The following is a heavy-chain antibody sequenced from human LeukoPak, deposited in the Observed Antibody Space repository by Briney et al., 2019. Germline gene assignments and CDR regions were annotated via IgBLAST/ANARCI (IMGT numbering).Heavy chain of an antibody. CDR2: ISSSGSTI. J-gene: IGHJ6*02. V-gene: IGHV3-11*01. CDR3: ARFCSGGSCYLPALYGMDV. D-gene: IGHD2-15*01. Sequence: GGSLRLSCAASGFTFSDYYMSWIRQAPGKGLEWVSYISSSGSTIYYADSVKGRFTISRDNAKNSLYLQMNSLRAEDTAVYYCARFCSGGSCYLPALYGMDVWGQGTTVTVSS. CDR1: GFTFSDYY.